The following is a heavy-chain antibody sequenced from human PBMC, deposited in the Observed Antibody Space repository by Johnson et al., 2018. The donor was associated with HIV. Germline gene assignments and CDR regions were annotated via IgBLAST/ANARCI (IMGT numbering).Heavy chain of an antibody. V-gene: IGHV3-30*03. CDR3: ATQVDTVMRIGSNAFDI. CDR1: GFTFSGYG. Sequence: QVQLVESGGGEVQPGRSLRLSCAASGFTFSGYGMHWVRQAPGKGLEWVAVISYDGRNKYYAESVKGRFTISRDNSKNTLYLQMNSLTTEDTAVYYCATQVDTVMRIGSNAFDIWGQGTMVTVSS. J-gene: IGHJ3*02. CDR2: ISYDGRNK. D-gene: IGHD5-18*01.